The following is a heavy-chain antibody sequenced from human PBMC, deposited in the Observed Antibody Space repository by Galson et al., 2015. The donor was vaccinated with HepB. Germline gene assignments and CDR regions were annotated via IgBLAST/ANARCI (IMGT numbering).Heavy chain of an antibody. Sequence: SLRLSCAASGFTFSSYAMHWVRQAPGKGLEWVAVILYDGSSEYYADSVKGRFTISRDNSKNTLYLQMSSLRAEDTAVYYCASPDYGDYGVNYYGMDVWGQGTTVTVSS. CDR2: ILYDGSSE. CDR1: GFTFSSYA. J-gene: IGHJ6*02. CDR3: ASPDYGDYGVNYYGMDV. V-gene: IGHV3-30*04. D-gene: IGHD4-17*01.